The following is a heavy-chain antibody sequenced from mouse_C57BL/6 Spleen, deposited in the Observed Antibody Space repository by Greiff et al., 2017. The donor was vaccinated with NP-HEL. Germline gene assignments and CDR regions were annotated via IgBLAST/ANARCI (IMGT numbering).Heavy chain of an antibody. D-gene: IGHD3-2*02. CDR2: IYPRSGNT. CDR1: GYTFTSYG. Sequence: VQLQQSGAELARPGASVKLSCKASGYTFTSYGISWVKQRTGQGLEWIGEIYPRSGNTYYNEKFKGKATLTADKSSSTAYMELRSLTSEDSAVYFCPREGAQAKVLAYWGQGTLVTVSA. CDR3: PREGAQAKVLAY. J-gene: IGHJ3*01. V-gene: IGHV1-81*01.